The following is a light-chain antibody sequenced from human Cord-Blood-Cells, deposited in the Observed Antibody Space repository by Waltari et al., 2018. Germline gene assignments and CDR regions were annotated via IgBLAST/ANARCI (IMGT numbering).Light chain of an antibody. J-gene: IGLJ3*02. V-gene: IGLV2-14*03. CDR2: DVS. Sequence: QSALTQPASVSGSPGQSITISCTGTSSDVGGYNYVSWYQQHPGKAPKLMIYDVSNRPAAVPNRFAGSKSDNTASLTITGRQAEDEADYYCSSHTSSSTLVFGGGTKLTVL. CDR1: SSDVGGYNY. CDR3: SSHTSSSTLV.